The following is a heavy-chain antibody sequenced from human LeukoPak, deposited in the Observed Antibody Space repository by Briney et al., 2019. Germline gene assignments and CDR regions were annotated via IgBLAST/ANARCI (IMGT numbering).Heavy chain of an antibody. V-gene: IGHV3-7*03. Sequence: GGSLRLSCAASGFTFSSYGMSWVRQAPGKGLEWVANIKQDGSEKYYVDSVKGRFTISRDNAKNSLYLQMNSLRAEDTAVYYCVREPRSGFFDYWGQGTLVTVSS. J-gene: IGHJ4*02. CDR3: VREPRSGFFDY. D-gene: IGHD6-19*01. CDR2: IKQDGSEK. CDR1: GFTFSSYG.